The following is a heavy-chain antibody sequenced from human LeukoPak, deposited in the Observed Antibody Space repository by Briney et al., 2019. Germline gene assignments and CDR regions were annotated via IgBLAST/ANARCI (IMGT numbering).Heavy chain of an antibody. Sequence: ASVKVSCKASGYTFTSYYMHWVRQAPGQGLEWMGIINPSGGSTSYAQKFQGRVTISVETSKNQFSLKLSSVTAADTAVYYCARLGSTLVGMDVWGQGTTVTVSS. V-gene: IGHV1-46*01. J-gene: IGHJ6*02. CDR1: GYTFTSYY. D-gene: IGHD6-13*01. CDR3: ARLGSTLVGMDV. CDR2: INPSGGST.